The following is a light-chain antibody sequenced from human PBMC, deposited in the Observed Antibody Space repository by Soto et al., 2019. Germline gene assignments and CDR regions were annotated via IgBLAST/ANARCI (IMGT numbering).Light chain of an antibody. J-gene: IGKJ2*01. CDR2: GAS. Sequence: EIVMTQSPATLSVSPGERATLSCRASQSVSINLAWYQQKPGQAPRLLIYGASARATGIPASFSGSGSGTEFTLSISSLQSEDFAVYYCQQYNNWPNTFGQGTKLEIK. CDR1: QSVSIN. CDR3: QQYNNWPNT. V-gene: IGKV3-15*01.